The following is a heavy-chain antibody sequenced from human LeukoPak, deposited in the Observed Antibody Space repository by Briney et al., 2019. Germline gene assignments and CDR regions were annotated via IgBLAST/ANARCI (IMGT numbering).Heavy chain of an antibody. Sequence: PGGSLRLSCAASGFTFSSYGMHWVRQAPGKGLEWVAFIRYDESKKYYADSVKGRFTISRDNSKNTLYLQMNSLRAEDAAVYYCAKGHPPQRIHYYYYMDVWGKGTTVTVSS. J-gene: IGHJ6*03. CDR2: IRYDESKK. CDR1: GFTFSSYG. V-gene: IGHV3-30*02. CDR3: AKGHPPQRIHYYYYMDV. D-gene: IGHD2-2*01.